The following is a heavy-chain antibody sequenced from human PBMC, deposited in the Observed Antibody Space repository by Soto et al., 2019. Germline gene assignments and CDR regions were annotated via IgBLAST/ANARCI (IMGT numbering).Heavy chain of an antibody. Sequence: SETLSLTCTVSGGSISSGGYYWSWIRQHPGKGLEWIGYIYYSGSTYYNPSLKSRVTISVDTSKNQFSPKLSSVTAADTAVYYCARLTKGYDSSGYYLNYYYYYGMDVWGQGTTVTVSS. J-gene: IGHJ6*02. CDR3: ARLTKGYDSSGYYLNYYYYYGMDV. CDR2: IYYSGST. D-gene: IGHD3-22*01. CDR1: GGSISSGGYY. V-gene: IGHV4-31*03.